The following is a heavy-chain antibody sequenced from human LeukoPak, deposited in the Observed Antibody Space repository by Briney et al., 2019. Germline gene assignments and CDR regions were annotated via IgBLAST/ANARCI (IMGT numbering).Heavy chain of an antibody. CDR2: IYWNDDK. Sequence: GSGPTLVKPTQTLTLTCTFSGFSLSTSAVGVGWIRQPPGKALEWLALIYWNDDKRYSPSLKSRLTITKDTSKNQVVLTMTNMDPVNTTTYYCAHYPPTYYYDSSGPTEYWGQGTLVTVSS. J-gene: IGHJ4*02. CDR3: AHYPPTYYYDSSGPTEY. V-gene: IGHV2-5*01. D-gene: IGHD3-22*01. CDR1: GFSLSTSAVG.